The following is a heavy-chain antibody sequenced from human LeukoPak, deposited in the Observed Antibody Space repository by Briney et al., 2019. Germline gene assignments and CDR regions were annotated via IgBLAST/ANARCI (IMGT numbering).Heavy chain of an antibody. J-gene: IGHJ4*02. CDR1: GFTFSSYA. V-gene: IGHV3-23*01. D-gene: IGHD6-19*01. CDR2: ISGSGGST. Sequence: GGSLRLSCAASGFTFSSYAMSWVRQAPGKGLEWVSAISGSGGSTYYADSVKGRFTISRDNSKNTLYLQMNSLRAEDTAVYYCARDRAGDYYFDYWGQGTLVTVSS. CDR3: ARDRAGDYYFDY.